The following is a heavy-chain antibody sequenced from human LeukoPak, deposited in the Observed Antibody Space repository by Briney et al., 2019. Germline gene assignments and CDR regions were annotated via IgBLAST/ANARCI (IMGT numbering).Heavy chain of an antibody. D-gene: IGHD5-18*01. V-gene: IGHV1-69*05. Sequence: ASVKVSCKASGGTFSSYAISWVRQAPGQGLEWMGGIIPIFGTANHAQKFQGRVTITTDESTSTAYMELSSLRSEDTAVYYCANTAMVTRWFDPWGQGTLVTVSS. J-gene: IGHJ5*02. CDR3: ANTAMVTRWFDP. CDR1: GGTFSSYA. CDR2: IIPIFGTA.